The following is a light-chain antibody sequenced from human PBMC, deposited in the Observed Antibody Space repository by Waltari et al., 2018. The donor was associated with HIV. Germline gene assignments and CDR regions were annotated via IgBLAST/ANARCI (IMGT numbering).Light chain of an antibody. CDR1: QSISNY. V-gene: IGKV1-39*01. Sequence: DIQMTPSPSSLSASVGDRVTITRRASQSISNYLNWYQQKPGKAPKLLIYAASSLQSGVPSRFSGNGSGTDFTLTISSLQPEDFSTYYCQQSYSTPLATFGQGTKLEIK. CDR2: AAS. CDR3: QQSYSTPLAT. J-gene: IGKJ2*01.